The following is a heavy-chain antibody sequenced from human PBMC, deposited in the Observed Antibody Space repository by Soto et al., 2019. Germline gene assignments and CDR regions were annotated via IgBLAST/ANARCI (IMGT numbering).Heavy chain of an antibody. CDR3: ARDDDYGDNGLDY. Sequence: QVQLVESGGGVVQPGGSLRLSCAASGFTFGRHGMHWVRQAPGKGLEWVAVIGSDGRRDSYADSVKGRFTISRDNGQNTLYLQTNSLRAEDTAVYYCARDDDYGDNGLDYWGQGTLVTVSS. V-gene: IGHV3-33*01. CDR2: IGSDGRRD. CDR1: GFTFGRHG. D-gene: IGHD4-17*01. J-gene: IGHJ4*02.